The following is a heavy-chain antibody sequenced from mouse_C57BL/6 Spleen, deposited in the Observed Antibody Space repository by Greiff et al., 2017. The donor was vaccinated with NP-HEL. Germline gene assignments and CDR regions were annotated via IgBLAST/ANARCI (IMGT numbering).Heavy chain of an antibody. CDR1: GFTFSSYA. Sequence: EVNLVESGGGLVKPGGSLKLSCAASGFTFSSYAMSWVRQTPEKRLEWVATISDGGSYTYYPDNVKGRFTISRDNAKNNLYLQMSHLKSEDTAMYDCARDRVENYAMDYWGQGTSVTVSS. CDR2: ISDGGSYT. J-gene: IGHJ4*01. CDR3: ARDRVENYAMDY. D-gene: IGHD1-1*01. V-gene: IGHV5-4*01.